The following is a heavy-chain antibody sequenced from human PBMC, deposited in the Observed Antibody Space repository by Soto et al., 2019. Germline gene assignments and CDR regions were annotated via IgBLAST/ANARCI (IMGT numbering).Heavy chain of an antibody. CDR3: ARVVGGYYYGMDV. CDR2: IYHSGST. J-gene: IGHJ6*02. CDR1: GGSISSSNW. D-gene: IGHD2-2*01. Sequence: QVQLQESGPGLVKPSGTLSLTCAVSGGSISSSNWWSWVRQHPGKGLEWIGEIYHSGSTNYNPSLKSRVTVSVDKSKNQFSLTLSSVTAADTAVYYCARVVGGYYYGMDVWGQGTTVTVSS. V-gene: IGHV4-4*02.